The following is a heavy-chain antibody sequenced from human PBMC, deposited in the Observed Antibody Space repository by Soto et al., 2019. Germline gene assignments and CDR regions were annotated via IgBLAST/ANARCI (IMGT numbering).Heavy chain of an antibody. CDR1: GFTFSSYA. CDR2: ISGSGGST. D-gene: IGHD6-6*01. V-gene: IGHV3-23*01. J-gene: IGHJ6*02. CDR3: AKSLYRDSSYDQAYYYYGMDV. Sequence: GGSLRLSCAASGFTFSSYAMSWVRQAPGKGLEWVSAISGSGGSTYYADSAKGRFTISRDNSKNTLYLQMNSLRAEDTAVYYCAKSLYRDSSYDQAYYYYGMDVWGQGTTVTVSS.